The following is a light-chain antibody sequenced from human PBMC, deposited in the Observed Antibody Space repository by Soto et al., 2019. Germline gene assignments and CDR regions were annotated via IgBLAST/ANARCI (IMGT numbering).Light chain of an antibody. CDR1: QSVLYSSNNKNY. J-gene: IGKJ1*01. V-gene: IGKV4-1*01. Sequence: DIVMTQSPDSLAVSLGERATINCKSSQSVLYSSNNKNYLAWYQQKPGQPPKLLIYWASTRESGGPDRFSGSWSGTDFTLTISSLQAEDVAVYYCQQYYRPWTFGQGTKVEIK. CDR3: QQYYRPWT. CDR2: WAS.